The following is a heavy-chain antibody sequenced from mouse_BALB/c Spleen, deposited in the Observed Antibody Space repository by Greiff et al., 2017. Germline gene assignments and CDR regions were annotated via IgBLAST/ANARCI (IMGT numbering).Heavy chain of an antibody. CDR3: ARSRISTVVGAMDY. J-gene: IGHJ4*01. V-gene: IGHV3-8*02. CDR1: GDSITSGY. D-gene: IGHD1-1*01. CDR2: ISYSGST. Sequence: VQLKESGPSLVKPSQTLSLTCSVTGDSITSGYWNWIRKFPGNKLEYMGYISYSGSTYYNPSLKSRISITRDTSKNQYYLQLNSVTTEDTATYYCARSRISTVVGAMDYWGQGTSVTVSS.